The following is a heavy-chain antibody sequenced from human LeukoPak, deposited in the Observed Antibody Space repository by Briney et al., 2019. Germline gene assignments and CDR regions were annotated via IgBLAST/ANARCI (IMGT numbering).Heavy chain of an antibody. CDR1: GGSISSSSYY. J-gene: IGHJ4*02. D-gene: IGHD3-3*01. CDR2: IYYSGST. Sequence: SETLSLTCTVSGGSISSSSYYWGWIRQPPGKGLEWIGSIYYSGSTYYNPSLKSRVTISVDTSKNQFSLKLSPVTAADTAVYYCARQNGGVVNPYFDYWGQGTLVTVSS. CDR3: ARQNGGVVNPYFDY. V-gene: IGHV4-39*01.